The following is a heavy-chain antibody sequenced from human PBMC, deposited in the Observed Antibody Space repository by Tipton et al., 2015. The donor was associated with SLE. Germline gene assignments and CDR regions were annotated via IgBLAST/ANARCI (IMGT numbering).Heavy chain of an antibody. CDR1: GYSISSGFY. CDR2: ISHSGST. CDR3: ARGWAN. V-gene: IGHV4-38-2*02. Sequence: TLSLTCIVSGYSISSGFYWGWIRQTPEKGLEWIATISHSGSTYYNPSLKSRVTISADTSRNQFSLKLSSVTAADTAVYYCARGWANWGQGTLVTVSS. J-gene: IGHJ4*02. D-gene: IGHD3-16*01.